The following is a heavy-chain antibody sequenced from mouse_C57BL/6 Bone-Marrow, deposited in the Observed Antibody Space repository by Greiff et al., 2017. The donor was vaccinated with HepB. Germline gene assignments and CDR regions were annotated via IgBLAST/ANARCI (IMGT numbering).Heavy chain of an antibody. V-gene: IGHV5-9-1*02. D-gene: IGHD4-1*01. CDR1: GFTFSSYA. J-gene: IGHJ4*01. CDR2: ISSGGDYI. Sequence: EVKLMESGEGLVKPGGSLKLSCAASGFTFSSYAMSWVRQTPEKRLEWVAYISSGGDYIYYADTVKGRFTISRDNARNTLYLQMSSLKSEDTAMYYCTRDLGRGDAMDYWGQGTSVTVSS. CDR3: TRDLGRGDAMDY.